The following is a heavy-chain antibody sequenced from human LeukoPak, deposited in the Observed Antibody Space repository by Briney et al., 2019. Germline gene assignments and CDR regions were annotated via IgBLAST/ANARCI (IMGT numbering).Heavy chain of an antibody. Sequence: GSLRLSCAASGFTFSSYSMNWVRQAPGKGLEWVSYISSSSSTIYYADSVKGRFTISRDNAKNSLYLQMNSLRAEDTAVYYCARQVSHAFDVWGQGTMVVGSS. J-gene: IGHJ3*01. D-gene: IGHD3-10*01. CDR3: ARQVSHAFDV. CDR2: ISSSSSTI. V-gene: IGHV3-48*01. CDR1: GFTFSSYS.